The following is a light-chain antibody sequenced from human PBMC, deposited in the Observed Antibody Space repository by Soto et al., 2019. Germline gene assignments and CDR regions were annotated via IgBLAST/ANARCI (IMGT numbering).Light chain of an antibody. V-gene: IGKV1-39*01. CDR3: QQSYSAPLT. CDR2: GAS. CDR1: QSITSH. J-gene: IGKJ4*01. Sequence: DIQMTQSPSSLSASVADRVTITCRASQSITSHLNWYQQRPGKAPNLLIYGASNLQSGVPSRISGSGSGTDLTLTISSLQPEDFATYYCQQSYSAPLTFGGGTKVDIK.